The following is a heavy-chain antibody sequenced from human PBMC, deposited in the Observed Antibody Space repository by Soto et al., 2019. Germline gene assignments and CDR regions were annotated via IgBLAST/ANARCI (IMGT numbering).Heavy chain of an antibody. D-gene: IGHD3-10*01. CDR3: ARDQITHLDY. CDR1: GGSISSYY. V-gene: IGHV4-59*01. J-gene: IGHJ4*02. CDR2: IYYSGST. Sequence: PSETLSLTCTVSGGSISSYYWSWIRQPPGKGLEWIGYIYYSGSTNYNPSLKSRVTISVDTSKNKFSLKLSSVTAADTAVYYCARDQITHLDYWGQGTLVTVSS.